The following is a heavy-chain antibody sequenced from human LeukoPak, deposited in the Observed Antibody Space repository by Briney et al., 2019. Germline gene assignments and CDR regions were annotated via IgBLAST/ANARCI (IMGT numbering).Heavy chain of an antibody. CDR3: VRGYDFWYEF. CDR1: GYTFTSYD. Sequence: ASVKVSCKTSGYTFTSYDINWVRQATGQGLEWMGWMNPNSGNTGYAQKFRGRITMTRTTSISTAYMELSGLRSEDTAVYYCVRGYDFWYEFWGQGTLVTVSS. V-gene: IGHV1-8*01. CDR2: MNPNSGNT. D-gene: IGHD3-3*01. J-gene: IGHJ4*02.